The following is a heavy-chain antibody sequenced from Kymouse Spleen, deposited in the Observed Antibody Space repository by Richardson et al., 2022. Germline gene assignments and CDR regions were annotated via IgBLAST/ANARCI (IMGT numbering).Heavy chain of an antibody. CDR2: IYYSGST. J-gene: IGHJ5*02. D-gene: IGHD2-15*01. CDR3: ARQGRAATSNWFDP. CDR1: GGSISSSSYY. V-gene: IGHV4-39*01. Sequence: QLQLQESGPGLVKPSETLSLTCTVSGGSISSSSYYWGWIRQPPGKGLEWIGSIYYSGSTYYNPSLKSRVTISVDTSKNQFSLKLSSVTAADTAVYYCARQGRAATSNWFDPWGQGTLVTVSS.